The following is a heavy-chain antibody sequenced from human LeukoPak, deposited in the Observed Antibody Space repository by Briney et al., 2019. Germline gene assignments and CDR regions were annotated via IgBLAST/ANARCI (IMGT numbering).Heavy chain of an antibody. CDR2: ISAYNGNT. CDR1: GFTFTAYG. J-gene: IGHJ4*02. V-gene: IGHV1-18*01. CDR3: ARISRQRLLHDFDY. Sequence: EASVKVSCKTSGFTFTAYGFSWVRQAPGQGLEWMGWISAYNGNTNYAQKFQGRVTMTTDISTGTAYMDLGSLRSDDTAVYYCARISRQRLLHDFDYWGQGTLVTVSS. D-gene: IGHD2-21*02.